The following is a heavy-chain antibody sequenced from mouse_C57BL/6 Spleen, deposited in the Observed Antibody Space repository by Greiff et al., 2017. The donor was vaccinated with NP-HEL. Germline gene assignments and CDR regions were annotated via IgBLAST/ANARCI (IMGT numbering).Heavy chain of an antibody. CDR2: IYPGDGDT. CDR1: GYAFSSSW. D-gene: IGHD3-3*01. CDR3: ARGTGIAY. Sequence: QVQLQQSGPALVKPGASVKISCKASGYAFSSSWMNWVKQRPGKGLEWIGRIYPGDGDTNYNGKFKGKATLTADKSSSTAYMQLSSLTSEDSAVYFCARGTGIAYWGQGTLVTVSA. J-gene: IGHJ3*01. V-gene: IGHV1-82*01.